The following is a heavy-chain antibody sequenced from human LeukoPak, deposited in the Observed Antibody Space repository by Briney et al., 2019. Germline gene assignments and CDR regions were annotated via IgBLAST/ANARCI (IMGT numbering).Heavy chain of an antibody. CDR1: GFIFGDYS. J-gene: IGHJ4*02. Sequence: GGSLRLSCAASGFIFGDYSMCWIRQAPGKGLEWISYLSSTGNTIYYSDSVKGRFTMSRDNAKNSLYLQMNSLRAEDTALYYCAKDYYDSSGYYYREGYFDYWGQGTPVTVSA. D-gene: IGHD3-22*01. CDR3: AKDYYDSSGYYYREGYFDY. V-gene: IGHV3-11*01. CDR2: LSSTGNTI.